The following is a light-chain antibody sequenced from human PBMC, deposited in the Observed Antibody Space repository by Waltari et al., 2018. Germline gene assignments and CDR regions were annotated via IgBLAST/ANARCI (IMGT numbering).Light chain of an antibody. J-gene: IGLJ2*01. V-gene: IGLV2-8*01. Sequence: QSALPQPPSASGSPGPSVTISCTGTSSDVGAYEHVSWYQHHPDKAPKLIICEVNKLPSGGPDRFSGSKSGNTASLTVSGLQAEDEADYYCSSYAGTDNFVVFGGGTKLTVL. CDR1: SSDVGAYEH. CDR3: SSYAGTDNFVV. CDR2: EVN.